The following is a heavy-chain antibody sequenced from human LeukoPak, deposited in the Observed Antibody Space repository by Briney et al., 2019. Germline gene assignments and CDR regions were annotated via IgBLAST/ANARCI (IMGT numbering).Heavy chain of an antibody. J-gene: IGHJ4*02. CDR1: GYTFISHD. Sequence: GASVKVSCKASGYTFISHDINWVRQATGQGPEWMGWMNPNNGNTGYAQKFQGRVTMTRNTSISTAYMELSSLRSEDTAIYFCLYYDNNGRDSWGQGTLVTVSS. D-gene: IGHD3-22*01. CDR3: LYYDNNGRDS. V-gene: IGHV1-8*01. CDR2: MNPNNGNT.